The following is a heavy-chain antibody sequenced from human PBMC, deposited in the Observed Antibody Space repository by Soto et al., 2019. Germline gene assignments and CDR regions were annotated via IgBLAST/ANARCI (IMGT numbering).Heavy chain of an antibody. CDR3: AKDHAGYSSSAGGYYFDY. CDR2: ISGSGGST. V-gene: IGHV3-23*01. J-gene: IGHJ4*02. Sequence: GGSLRLSCAASGFTFSSYAMSWVRQAPGKGLEWVSAISGSGGSTYYADSVKGRFTISRDNSKNTLYLQMNSLRAEDTAVYYCAKDHAGYSSSAGGYYFDYWGQGTLVTVSS. CDR1: GFTFSSYA. D-gene: IGHD6-6*01.